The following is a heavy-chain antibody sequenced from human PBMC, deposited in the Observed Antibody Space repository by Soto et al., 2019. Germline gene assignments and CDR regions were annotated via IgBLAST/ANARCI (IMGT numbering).Heavy chain of an antibody. Sequence: ASVKVSCKASGYTFPSYGISWVRQAPGQGLEWMGWISAYNGNTNYAQKLQGRVTMTTDTSTSTAYMELRSLRSDDTAVYYCARDRDIVVVPAAIGYYYYGMDVWGQGTTVTVSS. CDR3: ARDRDIVVVPAAIGYYYYGMDV. CDR2: ISAYNGNT. CDR1: GYTFPSYG. V-gene: IGHV1-18*04. J-gene: IGHJ6*02. D-gene: IGHD2-2*01.